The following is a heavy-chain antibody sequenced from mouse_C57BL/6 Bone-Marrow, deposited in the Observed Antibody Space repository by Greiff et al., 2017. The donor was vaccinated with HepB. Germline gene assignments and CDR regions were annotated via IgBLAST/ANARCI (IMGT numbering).Heavy chain of an antibody. V-gene: IGHV1-59*01. Sequence: QVQLQQPGAELVRPGTSVKLSCKASGYTFTSYWMHWVKQRPGQGLEWIGVIDPSDSYTNYNQKFKGKATLTVDTSSSTAYMQLSSLTSEDSAVYDCARLKYSKGDWFAYWGQGTLVTVSA. CDR2: IDPSDSYT. CDR3: ARLKYSKGDWFAY. J-gene: IGHJ3*01. CDR1: GYTFTSYW. D-gene: IGHD2-5*01.